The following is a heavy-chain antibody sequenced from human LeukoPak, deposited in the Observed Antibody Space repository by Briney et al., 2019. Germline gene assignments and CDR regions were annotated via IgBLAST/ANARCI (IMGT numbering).Heavy chain of an antibody. D-gene: IGHD6-13*01. Sequence: GGSLRLSCAASGFTFSSNAMSWVRQAPGKGLEWVSGISGSGGSTSYADSVKGRFTISRDNSKNTLHLQMNSLRVVDTAVYYCATDSSSWYFDFWGQGTLVTVSS. J-gene: IGHJ4*02. CDR3: ATDSSSWYFDF. CDR1: GFTFSSNA. V-gene: IGHV3-23*01. CDR2: ISGSGGST.